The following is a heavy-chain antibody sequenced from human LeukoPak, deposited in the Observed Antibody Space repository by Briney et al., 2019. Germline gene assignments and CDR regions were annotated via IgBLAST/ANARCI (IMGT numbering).Heavy chain of an antibody. V-gene: IGHV1-46*01. D-gene: IGHD6-13*01. CDR3: ARVIGAAAGFDY. Sequence: GASVKVSCKASGYTFTSYYMHWVRQAPGQGLEWMGIINPSGGSTSYAQKFQGRVTMTRDTSTSTVYMELSSLRSEDTAVHYCARVIGAAAGFDYWGQGTLVTVSS. CDR2: INPSGGST. J-gene: IGHJ4*02. CDR1: GYTFTSYY.